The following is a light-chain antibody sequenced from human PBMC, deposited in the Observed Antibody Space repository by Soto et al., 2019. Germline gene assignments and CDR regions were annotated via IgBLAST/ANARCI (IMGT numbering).Light chain of an antibody. CDR3: QQYNNRPAWT. J-gene: IGKJ1*01. CDR2: GVS. V-gene: IGKV3-15*01. Sequence: EVVITQSPATLSVSPGERATLSCRASQSVSSDLAWYQQKPGQPPRLLIYGVSTRATAVPARFSGSGPGTEFTLTISSLQSEDFAIYYCQQYNNRPAWTFGQGTKVDIK. CDR1: QSVSSD.